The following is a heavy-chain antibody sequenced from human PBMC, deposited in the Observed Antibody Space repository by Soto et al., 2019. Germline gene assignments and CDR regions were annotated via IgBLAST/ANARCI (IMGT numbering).Heavy chain of an antibody. Sequence: SETLSLTCTVSGCSISSYYWSWIRQPPGKGLEWIGYIYYSGSTNYNPSLKSRVTISVDTSKSQFSLKLSSVTAADTAVYYCARGGYTGLYWYFDLLGRGTLVTVS. D-gene: IGHD3-10*01. V-gene: IGHV4-59*01. CDR3: ARGGYTGLYWYFDL. CDR2: IYYSGST. J-gene: IGHJ2*01. CDR1: GCSISSYY.